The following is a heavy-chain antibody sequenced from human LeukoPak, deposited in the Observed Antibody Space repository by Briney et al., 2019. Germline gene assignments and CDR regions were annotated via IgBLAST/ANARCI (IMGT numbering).Heavy chain of an antibody. Sequence: GGSLRLSCAASGFTFSSYAMSWVRQAPGKGLEWVSAISGSGGSTYYADSVKGRFTISRDNSKNMLYLQMNSLRAEDTAVYYCAKDSSDYTRLDYWGQGTLVTVSS. CDR3: AKDSSDYTRLDY. D-gene: IGHD6-19*01. V-gene: IGHV3-23*01. J-gene: IGHJ4*02. CDR2: ISGSGGST. CDR1: GFTFSSYA.